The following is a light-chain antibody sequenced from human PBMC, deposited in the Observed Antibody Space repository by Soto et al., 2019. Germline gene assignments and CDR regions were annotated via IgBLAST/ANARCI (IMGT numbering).Light chain of an antibody. CDR1: ALPRQY. J-gene: IGLJ1*01. CDR3: QSADTSGNIEV. CDR2: QDT. V-gene: IGLV3-25*02. Sequence: SNYLTQPPSMSVSPGQTAVITCSGDALPRQYVYWFKQKPGQAPVLVIYQDTRRPPTIPARFSGSASGTTVSLTISGVQADDEADYYCQSADTSGNIEVFGPGTKVTVL.